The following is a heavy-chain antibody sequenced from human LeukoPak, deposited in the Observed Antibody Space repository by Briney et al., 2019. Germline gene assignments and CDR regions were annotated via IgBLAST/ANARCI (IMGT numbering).Heavy chain of an antibody. Sequence: GGCLRLSCAASGFTVSSNYMSWVRQAPGKGLEWVSSISVGGGDTFTADSVKGRFTISRDNSKNTLYLQMNSLRAEDTAVYYCAKDTERDDSSGYPDYWGQGTLVTVSS. J-gene: IGHJ4*02. CDR1: GFTVSSNY. CDR3: AKDTERDDSSGYPDY. D-gene: IGHD3-22*01. CDR2: ISVGGGDT. V-gene: IGHV3-23*01.